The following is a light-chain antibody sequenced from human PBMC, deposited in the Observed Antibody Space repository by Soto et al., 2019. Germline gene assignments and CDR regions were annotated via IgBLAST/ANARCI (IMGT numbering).Light chain of an antibody. CDR1: SSDVGGYNY. CDR3: SSYAGSNYV. J-gene: IGLJ1*01. Sequence: QSALTQPASVSGSPGQSITISCTGISSDVGGYNYVSWYQQHPGKVPRLMIYEVSNRPSGVSNRFSGSKSGNTASLTISGLQSEDEADYYCSSYAGSNYVFGTGTKVTVL. V-gene: IGLV2-14*01. CDR2: EVS.